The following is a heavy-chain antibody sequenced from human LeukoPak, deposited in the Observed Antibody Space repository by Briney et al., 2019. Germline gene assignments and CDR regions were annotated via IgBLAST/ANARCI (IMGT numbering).Heavy chain of an antibody. CDR2: IYSGGNT. Sequence: PGGSLRLSCAASGFTVSSNYMSWVRQAPGKGLEWVSVIYSGGNTYYADSVKGRFTISRDNSKNTLYLQMNSLRAEDTAVYYCARARVSSGWYGFFYYWGQGTLVTVSS. D-gene: IGHD6-19*01. CDR1: GFTVSSNY. V-gene: IGHV3-53*01. CDR3: ARARVSSGWYGFFYY. J-gene: IGHJ4*02.